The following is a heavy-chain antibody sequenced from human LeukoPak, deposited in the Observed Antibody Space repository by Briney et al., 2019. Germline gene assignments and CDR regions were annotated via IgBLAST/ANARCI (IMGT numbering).Heavy chain of an antibody. CDR1: GGFISSYY. CDR2: IYYSGST. Sequence: SETLSLTCTVSGGFISSYYWSWIRQPPGKGLEWIGYIYYSGSTNYNPSLKSRVTISVDTSKNQFSLKLSSVTAADTAVYYCARGSLNYYDSSGYYFYLDYWGQGAQVTVSS. D-gene: IGHD3-22*01. V-gene: IGHV4-59*01. CDR3: ARGSLNYYDSSGYYFYLDY. J-gene: IGHJ4*02.